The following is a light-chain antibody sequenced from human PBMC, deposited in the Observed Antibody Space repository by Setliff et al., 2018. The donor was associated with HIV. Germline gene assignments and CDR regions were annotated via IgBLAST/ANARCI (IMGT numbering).Light chain of an antibody. Sequence: QSALTQPASVSGSPGQPITISCTGSSSDVGVHNYVSWYQQHPGEAPKLMIYDVIDRPSGVSDRFSGSKSVNTASLTISGLLAEDEADYYCSSYTSAGTYVFGTGTKVTVL. V-gene: IGLV2-14*03. CDR1: SSDVGVHNY. CDR3: SSYTSAGTYV. CDR2: DVI. J-gene: IGLJ1*01.